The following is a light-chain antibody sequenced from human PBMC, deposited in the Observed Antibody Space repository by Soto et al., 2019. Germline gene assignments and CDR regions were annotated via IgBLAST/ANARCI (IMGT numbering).Light chain of an antibody. CDR1: QSISSW. Sequence: DIQMTQCPPTLSXXXXXXXXXXCRASQSISSWLAWYQQKPGKAPKLLIHDASSLESGVPSRFSGSGSGTEFTLTISSLQPDDFATYYCQQYNSYSFGGGTKVDIK. V-gene: IGKV1-5*02. CDR3: QQYNSYS. CDR2: DAS. J-gene: IGKJ4*01.